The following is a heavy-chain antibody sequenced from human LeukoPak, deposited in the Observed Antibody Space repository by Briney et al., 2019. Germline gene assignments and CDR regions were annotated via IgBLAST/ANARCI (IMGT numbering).Heavy chain of an antibody. V-gene: IGHV3-33*08. J-gene: IGHJ5*02. CDR3: ARDSLRYCSGGSCSRFDP. CDR2: IWDDGSNK. D-gene: IGHD2-15*01. CDR1: GFSFSNYW. Sequence: GSLRLSCAASGFSFSNYWMTWVRQAPGKGLEWVAVIWDDGSNKYYADSVKGRFTISRDNSKNTMYLRMNSLRAEDTAVYYCARDSLRYCSGGSCSRFDPWGQGTLVTVSS.